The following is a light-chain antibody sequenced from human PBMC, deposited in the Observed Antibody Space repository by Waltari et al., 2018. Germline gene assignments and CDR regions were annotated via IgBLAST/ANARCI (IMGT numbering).Light chain of an antibody. J-gene: IGKJ2*01. CDR1: QSVGTW. Sequence: DIQMTQSPSTLSASVGDRGTIPCRASQSVGTWLAWYQQPPGKAPKLLIYMASSLESGVPSRFSGSGSGTEFTLTISSLQPDDFATYSCQQYSSFSTFGQGTKV. V-gene: IGKV1-5*03. CDR3: QQYSSFST. CDR2: MAS.